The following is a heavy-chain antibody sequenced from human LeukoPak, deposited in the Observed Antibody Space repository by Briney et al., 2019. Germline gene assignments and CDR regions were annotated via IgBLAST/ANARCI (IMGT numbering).Heavy chain of an antibody. CDR2: ITWNSDRSI. J-gene: IGHJ4*02. V-gene: IGHV3-9*01. D-gene: IGHD3-22*01. Sequence: GGSLRLACAASGFSFDEYALHWVRQAPGNGLEWVSGITWNSDRSIGYADAVKGRFTISRDNAKKSRYLQMNSLRVEDTALYFCVKDKSRHSSGYYYYFDYWGQGTLVTVSS. CDR3: VKDKSRHSSGYYYYFDY. CDR1: GFSFDEYA.